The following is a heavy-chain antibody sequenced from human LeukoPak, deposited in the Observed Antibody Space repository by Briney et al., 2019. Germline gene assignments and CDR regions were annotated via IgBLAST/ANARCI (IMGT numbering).Heavy chain of an antibody. CDR1: SYTFAGYD. V-gene: IGHV1-2*02. J-gene: IGHJ3*02. Sequence: GPSVTLSFKPPSYTFAGYDMHWVREAPGHRLKKIRWINPNSGGTNYAQKFQGRVAMTRDTSISTAYMELSRLRSDDTAVYYCARERSIASRQGDDFEIWGQGTIVTVSS. D-gene: IGHD6-6*01. CDR2: INPNSGGT. CDR3: ARERSIASRQGDDFEI.